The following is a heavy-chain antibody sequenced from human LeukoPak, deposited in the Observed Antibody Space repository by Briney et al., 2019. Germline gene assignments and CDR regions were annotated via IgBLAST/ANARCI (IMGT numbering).Heavy chain of an antibody. CDR3: AGDGGTEAFDI. D-gene: IGHD3-9*01. Sequence: SETLSLTCTVSGYSISSGYYWGWIRQPPGKGLEWIGEINHSGSTNYNPSLKSRVTISVDTSKNQFSLKLSSVTAADTAVYYCAGDGGTEAFDIWGQGTLVTVSS. J-gene: IGHJ4*02. CDR2: INHSGST. CDR1: GYSISSGYY. V-gene: IGHV4-38-2*02.